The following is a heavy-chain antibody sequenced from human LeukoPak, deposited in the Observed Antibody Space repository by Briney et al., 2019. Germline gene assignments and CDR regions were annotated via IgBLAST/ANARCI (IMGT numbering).Heavy chain of an antibody. J-gene: IGHJ5*02. CDR3: ARLEGCYYYGSGSHNWFDP. CDR1: GGSFSGYY. V-gene: IGHV4-34*01. CDR2: INHSGST. Sequence: SETLSLTCAVYGGSFSGYYWSWIRQPPGKGLEWIGEINHSGSTNYNPSLKSRVTISVDTSKNQFSLKLSSVTAADTAVYYCARLEGCYYYGSGSHNWFDPWGQGTLVTVSS. D-gene: IGHD3-10*01.